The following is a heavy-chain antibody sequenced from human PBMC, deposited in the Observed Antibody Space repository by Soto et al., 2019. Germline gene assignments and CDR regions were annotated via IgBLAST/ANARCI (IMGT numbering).Heavy chain of an antibody. CDR2: MNPNSGNT. Sequence: GASVKVSCKASGYTFTSYDINWVRQATGQGLEWMGWMNPNSGNTGYAQKFQGRVTMTRNTSISTAYMELSSLRSEDTAVYYCARGHTYIADIGVFARISGRKGLYYYYGMDVWGQGTTVTVSS. CDR3: ARGHTYIADIGVFARISGRKGLYYYYGMDV. J-gene: IGHJ6*02. V-gene: IGHV1-8*01. D-gene: IGHD6-13*01. CDR1: GYTFTSYD.